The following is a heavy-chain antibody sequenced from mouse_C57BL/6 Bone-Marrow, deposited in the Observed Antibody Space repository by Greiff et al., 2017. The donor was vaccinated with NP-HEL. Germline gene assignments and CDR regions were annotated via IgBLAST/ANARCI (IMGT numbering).Heavy chain of an antibody. D-gene: IGHD1-1*01. V-gene: IGHV1-55*01. J-gene: IGHJ2*01. CDR2: IYPGSGST. Sequence: QVQLQQPGAELVKPGASVKMSCKASGYTFTSYWITWVKQRPGQGLEWIGDIYPGSGSTNYNEKFKSKATLTVDTSSSTAYMQLSSLTSEDSAVYYCARDGFITTVVAYYFDYWGQGTTLTVSS. CDR3: ARDGFITTVVAYYFDY. CDR1: GYTFTSYW.